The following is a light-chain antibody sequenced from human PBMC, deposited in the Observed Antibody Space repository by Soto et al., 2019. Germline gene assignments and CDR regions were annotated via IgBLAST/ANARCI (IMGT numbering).Light chain of an antibody. CDR1: SSDVGGYNF. CDR3: SSYTSSSTYV. Sequence: QSVLTQPASVSGSPGQSITISCTGTSSDVGGYNFVSWYQQHPGKAPKPMIYDVSNRPSGASNRFSGSKSGNTASLTIYGLQAEDEADYYCSSYTSSSTYVFGNGTKVTVL. V-gene: IGLV2-14*01. CDR2: DVS. J-gene: IGLJ1*01.